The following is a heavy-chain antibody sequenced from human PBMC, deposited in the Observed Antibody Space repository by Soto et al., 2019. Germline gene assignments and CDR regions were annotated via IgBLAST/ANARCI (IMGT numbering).Heavy chain of an antibody. Sequence: GESLKISCKGSGYTFTNYWIGWVRQMPGKGLEWIGIIYPGDSDTKYNPSFQGQVTISADKSITTTYLQWSSLKASDTAIYYCAASIFYYGMDVWGQGTTVTSP. CDR2: IYPGDSDT. CDR3: AASIFYYGMDV. V-gene: IGHV5-51*01. J-gene: IGHJ6*02. CDR1: GYTFTNYW.